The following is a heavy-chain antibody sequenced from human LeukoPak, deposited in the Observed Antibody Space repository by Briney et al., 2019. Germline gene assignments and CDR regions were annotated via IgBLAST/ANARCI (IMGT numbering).Heavy chain of an antibody. CDR3: AREGGSSRPLDY. D-gene: IGHD3-10*01. CDR2: ILHTGST. CDR1: GGSISSVDW. J-gene: IGHJ4*02. Sequence: KTSETLSLTCAVSGGSISSVDWWIWVRQPPGKGLEWIGEILHTGSTNYSPSLKGRVTISVDKSKNQLSLELNSVTAADTALYYCAREGGSSRPLDYSGQGTLVTVSS. V-gene: IGHV4-4*02.